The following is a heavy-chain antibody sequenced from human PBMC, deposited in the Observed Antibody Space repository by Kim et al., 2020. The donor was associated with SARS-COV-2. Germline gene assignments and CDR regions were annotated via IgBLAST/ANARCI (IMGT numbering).Heavy chain of an antibody. CDR2: FYYGGAT. D-gene: IGHD1-1*01. CDR1: GGPFGSYY. Sequence: SETLSLTCTVSGGPFGSYYWSWIRQPPGRRLEWIGFFYYGGATPYSPSFRSRVTISNNASKNQFSLSLNSVTAADTAVYFCARSTWGLDWYFDVWGRGTLVAVSS. J-gene: IGHJ2*01. CDR3: ARSTWGLDWYFDV. V-gene: IGHV4-59*01.